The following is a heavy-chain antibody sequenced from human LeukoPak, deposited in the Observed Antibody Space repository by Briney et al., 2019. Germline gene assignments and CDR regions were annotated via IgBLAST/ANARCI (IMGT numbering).Heavy chain of an antibody. CDR3: ARANRYDLYFDY. V-gene: IGHV4-34*01. J-gene: IGHJ4*02. D-gene: IGHD5-12*01. CDR1: GESFSDYY. CDR2: INHSGST. Sequence: SETLSLTCAVYGESFSDYYWSWIRQPPGKGLEWIGEINHSGSTNYSPSLKSRVTISVNTSKNQFSLKLSSVTAADTAVYYCARANRYDLYFDYWGQGTLVTVSS.